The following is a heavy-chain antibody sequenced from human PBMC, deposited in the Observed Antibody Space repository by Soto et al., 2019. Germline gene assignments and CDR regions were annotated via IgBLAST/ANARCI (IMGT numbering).Heavy chain of an antibody. CDR1: GGSFSGYY. J-gene: IGHJ4*02. V-gene: IGHV4-59*12. Sequence: PSETLSLTCAVYGGSFSGYYWSWIRQPPGKGLEWIGYIYYSGSTNYNPSLKSRVTISVDRSKNQFSLKLSSVTAADTAVYYCAAGGGLPRYYWGQGTLVTVSS. CDR2: IYYSGST. CDR3: AAGGGLPRYY. D-gene: IGHD5-12*01.